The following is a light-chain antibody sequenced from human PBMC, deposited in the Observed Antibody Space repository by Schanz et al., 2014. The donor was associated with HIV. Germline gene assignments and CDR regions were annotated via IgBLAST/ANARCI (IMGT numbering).Light chain of an antibody. Sequence: EIVMTQSPATLSVSPGEKVTLSCRASQSVGTNLAWYQQKPGQTPSLLIYGASTRATDIPARFGGSGSGTEFALTISSLQPDDFATYYCQQYNSFQYTFGPGTNLEIK. J-gene: IGKJ2*01. CDR2: GAS. CDR1: QSVGTN. CDR3: QQYNSFQYT. V-gene: IGKV3-15*01.